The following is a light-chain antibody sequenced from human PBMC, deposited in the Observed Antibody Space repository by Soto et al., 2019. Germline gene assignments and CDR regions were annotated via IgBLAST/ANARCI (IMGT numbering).Light chain of an antibody. V-gene: IGLV2-14*01. CDR1: SSDVGVYNY. CDR3: SSHTSSSTLV. Sequence: QSVLTQPASVSGSPGQSITISCTGTSSDVGVYNYVSWYQQHPGKAPKLMIYEVSNRPSGVSNRFSGSKSGNTASLTISGLQAEDEADYYCSSHTSSSTLVFGGGTKLTVL. J-gene: IGLJ3*02. CDR2: EVS.